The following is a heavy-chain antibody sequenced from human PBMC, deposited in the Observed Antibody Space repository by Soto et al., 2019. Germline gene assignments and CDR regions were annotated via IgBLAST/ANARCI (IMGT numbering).Heavy chain of an antibody. D-gene: IGHD4-17*01. CDR2: ITPGFGTA. CDR3: ARSLEGTTVTNWFDP. CDR1: ADTFNSYS. Sequence: QVQLVQSGAEVKKPGSSVKVSCKASADTFNSYSLSWLRQAPGQRLEWMRGITPGFGTADYAQSFEDRLTITADDSTSTVYMELSSLRSDDTAVYYCARSLEGTTVTNWFDPWGQGALVTVSS. V-gene: IGHV1-69*01. J-gene: IGHJ5*02.